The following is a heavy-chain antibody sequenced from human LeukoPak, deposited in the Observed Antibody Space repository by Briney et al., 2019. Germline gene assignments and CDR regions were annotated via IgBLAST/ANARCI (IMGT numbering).Heavy chain of an antibody. D-gene: IGHD3-16*02. V-gene: IGHV3-7*01. CDR1: GFTFSNYW. J-gene: IGHJ4*02. CDR2: IREDGSEK. Sequence: GGSLRLSCATSGFTFSNYWMTWVRQAPGKGLEWVASIREDGSEKDYVDSVKGRFTISRDNAKNSLYLQMNSLRAEDTAVYYCARSYDYIWGTYLPFYYFDYWGQGTMVTVSS. CDR3: ARSYDYIWGTYLPFYYFDY.